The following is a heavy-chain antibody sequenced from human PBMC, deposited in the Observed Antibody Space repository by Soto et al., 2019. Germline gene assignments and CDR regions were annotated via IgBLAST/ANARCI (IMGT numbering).Heavy chain of an antibody. D-gene: IGHD3-9*01. CDR1: GYSFTSYW. V-gene: IGHV5-51*01. CDR2: IYPGDSDT. Sequence: EVQLVQSGAEVKKPGESLKISCKGSGYSFTSYWTGWVRQMPGKGLEWMGIIYPGDSDTRYSPSFHGQVTLSADKSISTAYLQWSRMKASDTAMYYCARHVDILSRYWGYSYYYMDVWGKGTTVTVSS. CDR3: ARHVDILSRYWGYSYYYMDV. J-gene: IGHJ6*03.